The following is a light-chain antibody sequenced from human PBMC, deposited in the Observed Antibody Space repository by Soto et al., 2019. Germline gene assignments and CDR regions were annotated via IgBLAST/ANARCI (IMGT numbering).Light chain of an antibody. Sequence: NFMLTQPPSVSESLGKTVTISCTRSSGRITSNYVQWYQQRPGSAPSTVIYEDNLRPSEVPDRFSGSVDGSSNSASLTISGLKTEDEADYYCQSYDNTNVVFGGGTQLTVL. CDR1: SGRITSNY. V-gene: IGLV6-57*04. CDR2: EDN. J-gene: IGLJ2*01. CDR3: QSYDNTNVV.